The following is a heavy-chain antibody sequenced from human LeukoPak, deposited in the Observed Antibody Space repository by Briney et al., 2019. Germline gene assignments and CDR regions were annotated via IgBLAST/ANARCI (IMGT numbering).Heavy chain of an antibody. CDR3: ARLSSWFVAF. CDR2: VYHNGSA. Sequence: PSETLSLICSVSGYLIRSGYFWGWIRQPPGKGLEWIASVYHNGSAYYHPSLKSRASISVDTSSNQFSLTLTSVSVADTAVYHCARLSSWFVAFWGQGSQVTVSS. CDR1: GYLIRSGYF. V-gene: IGHV4-38-2*02. D-gene: IGHD6-13*01. J-gene: IGHJ4*02.